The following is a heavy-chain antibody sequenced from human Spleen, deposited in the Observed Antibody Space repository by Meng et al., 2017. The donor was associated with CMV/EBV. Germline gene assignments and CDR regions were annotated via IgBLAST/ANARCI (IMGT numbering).Heavy chain of an antibody. CDR1: GGTFSSYT. J-gene: IGHJ5*02. Sequence: SCQASGGTFSSYTVGWVRQAPGQGLEWMGRIIPILGLANYAQKFQGRVTITADKSTSTAYMELSSLGSEDTAVYYCARRGGQGWFDPWGQGTLVTVSS. CDR2: IIPILGLA. V-gene: IGHV1-69*02. CDR3: ARRGGQGWFDP. D-gene: IGHD3-10*01.